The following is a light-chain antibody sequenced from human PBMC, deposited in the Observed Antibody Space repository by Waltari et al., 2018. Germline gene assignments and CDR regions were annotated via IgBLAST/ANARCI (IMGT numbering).Light chain of an antibody. CDR1: QSLLHRNGYNS. V-gene: IGKV2-28*01. CDR3: QQYGSSLT. CDR2: MGS. J-gene: IGKJ4*01. Sequence: DIVMTQSPLSLPVTPGEPASISCRSSQSLLHRNGYNSLEWYLQKPGQSPQLLIYMGSNRASGVPDRFSGSGSGTDFTLKISRVEAEDFAVYYCQQYGSSLTFGGGTKVEIK.